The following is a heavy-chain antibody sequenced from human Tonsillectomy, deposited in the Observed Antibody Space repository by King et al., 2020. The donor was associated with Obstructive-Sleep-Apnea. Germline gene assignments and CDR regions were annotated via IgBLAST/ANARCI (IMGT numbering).Heavy chain of an antibody. J-gene: IGHJ6*02. Sequence: VQLQESGPGLVKPSETLSLTCTVSGGSISSYYWSWIRQPPGKGLEWIGYIYYSGSTNYNPSLKSRVTISVDTSKNQFSLKLSSVTAADTAVYYCAREGSYGYYYYYGMDVWGQGTTVTVSS. V-gene: IGHV4-59*01. CDR2: IYYSGST. CDR1: GGSISSYY. D-gene: IGHD5-18*01. CDR3: AREGSYGYYYYYGMDV.